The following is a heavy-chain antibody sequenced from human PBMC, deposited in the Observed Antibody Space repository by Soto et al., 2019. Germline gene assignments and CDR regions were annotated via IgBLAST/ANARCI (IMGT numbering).Heavy chain of an antibody. CDR3: VRAHGLGFSNWFDP. CDR2: INPHSGAT. D-gene: IGHD3-10*01. V-gene: IGHV1-2*02. J-gene: IGHJ5*02. CDR1: GYVFSAKY. Sequence: GASVKVSCKASGYVFSAKYRHWVRQATGQGLEWLGWINPHSGATNYAQKFLGRVTMSADTSASTAYMDLAILKSDDTAVYYCVRAHGLGFSNWFDPWGRGTLVTVSS.